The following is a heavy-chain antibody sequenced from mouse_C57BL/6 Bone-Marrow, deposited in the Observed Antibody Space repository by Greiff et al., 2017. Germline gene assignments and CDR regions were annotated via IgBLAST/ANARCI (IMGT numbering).Heavy chain of an antibody. J-gene: IGHJ4*01. CDR2: IRNKANNHAT. CDR1: GFTFSDAW. V-gene: IGHV6-6*01. CDR3: TGPRPGFYAKDY. Sequence: EVKLVESGGGLVQPGGSMKLSCAASGFTFSDAWMDWVRQSPEKGLEWVAEIRNKANNHATYYAVSVKGRFTISREDSKSSVYLQMNSLRAEDTGIYYCTGPRPGFYAKDYWGQGTSVTVSS.